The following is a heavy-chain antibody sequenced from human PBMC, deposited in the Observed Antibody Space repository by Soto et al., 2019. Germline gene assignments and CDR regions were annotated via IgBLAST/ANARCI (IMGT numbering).Heavy chain of an antibody. Sequence: SETLSLTCAVYGGSFSCYYWSWIRQPPGKGLEWIGEINHSGSTNYNPSLKSRVTISVDTSKNQFSLKLSSVTAADTAVYYCARDHYYYYYMDVWGKGTTVTVSS. CDR2: INHSGST. V-gene: IGHV4-34*01. CDR3: ARDHYYYYYMDV. CDR1: GGSFSCYY. D-gene: IGHD3-10*01. J-gene: IGHJ6*03.